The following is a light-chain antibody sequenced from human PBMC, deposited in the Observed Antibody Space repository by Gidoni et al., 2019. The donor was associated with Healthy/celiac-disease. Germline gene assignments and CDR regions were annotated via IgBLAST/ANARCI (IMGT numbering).Light chain of an antibody. CDR2: GNS. CDR3: QSYDSSLSGGV. Sequence: QSAPTQPPTVSGPPGQRVTISRTGSSSNIGAGYDVHWYQQLPGTAPKLLIYGNSNRPSGVPDRFSGSKSGTSASLAITGLQAEDEADYYCQSYDSSLSGGVFGTGTKVTVL. J-gene: IGLJ1*01. CDR1: SSNIGAGYD. V-gene: IGLV1-40*01.